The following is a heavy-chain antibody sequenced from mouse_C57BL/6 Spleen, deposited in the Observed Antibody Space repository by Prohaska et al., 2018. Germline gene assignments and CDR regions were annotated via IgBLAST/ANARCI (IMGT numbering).Heavy chain of an antibody. CDR2: IRVEYDNYET. V-gene: IGHV6-3*01. CDR3: TNPGSNFDY. CDR1: GFTFINYW. J-gene: IGHJ2*01. D-gene: IGHD1-1*01. Sequence: EVKREELGGGLLQPGGSMKLSCVASGFTFINYWMNWFSQSPEKRLEWVAEIRVEYDNYETHYAKYVKVRFTIAKDDSKLNVYLQMINLRTADTGIYYCTNPGSNFDYWGKGTTLTVSS.